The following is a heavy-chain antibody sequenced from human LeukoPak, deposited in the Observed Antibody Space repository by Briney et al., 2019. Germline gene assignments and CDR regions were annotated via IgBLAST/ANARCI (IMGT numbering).Heavy chain of an antibody. D-gene: IGHD3-10*01. Sequence: SETLSLTCTVSGGSISSYYWSWIRQPAGKGLEWIGRIYTSGSTNYNPSLKSRVAISVDTSKSQFSLKLSSVTAADTAVYYCASTLYYFGSGTYYNTIAAFDIWGQGTMVTVSS. CDR3: ASTLYYFGSGTYYNTIAAFDI. CDR2: IYTSGST. CDR1: GGSISSYY. J-gene: IGHJ3*02. V-gene: IGHV4-4*07.